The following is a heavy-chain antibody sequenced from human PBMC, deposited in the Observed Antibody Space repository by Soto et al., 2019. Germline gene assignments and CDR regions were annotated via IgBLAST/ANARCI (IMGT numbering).Heavy chain of an antibody. V-gene: IGHV4-61*01. CDR3: ARDRVGATDYYYGMDV. CDR2: IYYSGST. D-gene: IGHD1-26*01. Sequence: PSETLSLTCTVSGGSVSSGSYYWSWIGRPPGKGLEWIGYIYYSGSTNYNPSLKSRVTISVDTSKNQFSLKLSSVTAADTAVYYCARDRVGATDYYYGMDVWGQGTTVTVSS. CDR1: GGSVSSGSYY. J-gene: IGHJ6*02.